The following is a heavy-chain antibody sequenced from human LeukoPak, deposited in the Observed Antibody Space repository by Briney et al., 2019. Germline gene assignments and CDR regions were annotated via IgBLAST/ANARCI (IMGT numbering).Heavy chain of an antibody. D-gene: IGHD3-22*01. Sequence: ASVKVSCKASGGSFSSYAISWVRQAPGQGLEWMGGIIPVFAIANYAQRFQGRVNITADRSTTTAYMDLSSLRSDDTAVYYCARSSSGYYFLSYYYYMDVWGKGTTVTVSS. J-gene: IGHJ6*03. CDR1: GGSFSSYA. CDR3: ARSSSGYYFLSYYYYMDV. CDR2: IIPVFAIA. V-gene: IGHV1-69*10.